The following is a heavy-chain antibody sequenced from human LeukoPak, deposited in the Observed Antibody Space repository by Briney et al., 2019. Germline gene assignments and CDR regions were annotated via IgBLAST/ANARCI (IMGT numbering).Heavy chain of an antibody. CDR3: ARDNYDFWSGRAPGAFDI. CDR1: GESFSGYY. V-gene: IGHV4-34*01. D-gene: IGHD3-3*01. CDR2: INHSGST. J-gene: IGHJ3*02. Sequence: PSETLSLTCAVYGESFSGYYWSWIRQPPGKGLEWIGEINHSGSTNYKPSLKSRVTISVDTSKNQFSLKLSSVTAADTAVYYCARDNYDFWSGRAPGAFDIWGQGTMVTVSS.